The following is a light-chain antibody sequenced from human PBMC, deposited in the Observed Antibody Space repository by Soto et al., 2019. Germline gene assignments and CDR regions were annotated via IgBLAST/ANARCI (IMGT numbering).Light chain of an antibody. CDR1: SSDVGGYNY. V-gene: IGLV2-14*01. CDR3: SSYRSSNTVV. Sequence: QSALTQPASVSGSPGQSITISCIGTSSDVGGYNYVSWYQQHPGKAPKLMIYDVSNRPSGVSNRFSGSKAGNTASLTISGLQAEDEADYYCSSYRSSNTVVFGGGTKLTVL. J-gene: IGLJ2*01. CDR2: DVS.